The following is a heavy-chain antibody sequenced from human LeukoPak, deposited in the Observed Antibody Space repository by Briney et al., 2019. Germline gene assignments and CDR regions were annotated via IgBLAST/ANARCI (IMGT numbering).Heavy chain of an antibody. J-gene: IGHJ3*02. D-gene: IGHD1-26*01. CDR3: ARLSLLLPDAFDI. CDR1: GYTFTSYD. V-gene: IGHV1-8*03. Sequence: GESLKISCKGSGYTFTSYDINWVRQATGQGLEWMGWMNPNSGNTGYAQKFQGRVTIIRNTSISTACMELSSLRSEDTAVYYCARLSLLLPDAFDIWGQGTMVTVSS. CDR2: MNPNSGNT.